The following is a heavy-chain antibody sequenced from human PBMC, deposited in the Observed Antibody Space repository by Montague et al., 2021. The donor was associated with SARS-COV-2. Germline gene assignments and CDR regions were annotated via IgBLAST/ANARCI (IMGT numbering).Heavy chain of an antibody. V-gene: IGHV3-23*01. CDR1: GFTFSTYG. CDR2: ISASAMRT. Sequence: SLRLSCAASGFTFSTYGMTWVRQVPGKGLEWVSSISASAMRTHYPDSVKGRFTISRDNSKNTLYLQMSSLRAEDTAVYFCLNYHGSGSYGDFWGQGTLVTVSP. CDR3: LNYHGSGSYGDF. D-gene: IGHD3-10*01. J-gene: IGHJ4*02.